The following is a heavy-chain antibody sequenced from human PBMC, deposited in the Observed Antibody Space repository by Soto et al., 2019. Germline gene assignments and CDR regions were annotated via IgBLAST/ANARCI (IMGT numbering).Heavy chain of an antibody. Sequence: GGSLRLSCAASGFTFSSYGMHWVRQAPGKGLEWVAVIWYDGSNKYYADSVKGRFTISRDNSKNTLYLQMNSLRAEDTAVYYCARDALPFYYDSSGFDYWGQGTLVTVSS. J-gene: IGHJ4*02. D-gene: IGHD3-22*01. CDR3: ARDALPFYYDSSGFDY. CDR2: IWYDGSNK. V-gene: IGHV3-33*01. CDR1: GFTFSSYG.